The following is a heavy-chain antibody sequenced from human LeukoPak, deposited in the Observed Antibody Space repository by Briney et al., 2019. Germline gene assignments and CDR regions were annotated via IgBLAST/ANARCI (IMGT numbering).Heavy chain of an antibody. J-gene: IGHJ5*02. CDR3: ARDYDFWSGYYNQWFDP. Sequence: LGGSLRLSCAASGFIFSDYSMSWIRQAPGKGLESVAHISGSELTIYYADSVKGRFTISRDNAKNSLYLQMNSLRAEDTAVYYCARDYDFWSGYYNQWFDPWGQGTLVTVSS. CDR1: GFIFSDYS. D-gene: IGHD3-3*01. V-gene: IGHV3-11*04. CDR2: ISGSELTI.